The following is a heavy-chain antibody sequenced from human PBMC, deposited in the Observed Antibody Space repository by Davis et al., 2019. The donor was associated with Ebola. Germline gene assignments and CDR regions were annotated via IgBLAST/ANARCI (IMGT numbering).Heavy chain of an antibody. Sequence: GESLKISCAASGFTFSTYTMNWVRQAPGKGLEWVSYINSSSTIYYADSVKGRFTISRDNARNSLYLQMNSLRDEDTAVYYCACTIFGVVSSFDHWGQGTLVTVSS. CDR3: ACTIFGVVSSFDH. CDR1: GFTFSTYT. V-gene: IGHV3-48*02. CDR2: INSSSTI. J-gene: IGHJ4*02. D-gene: IGHD3-3*01.